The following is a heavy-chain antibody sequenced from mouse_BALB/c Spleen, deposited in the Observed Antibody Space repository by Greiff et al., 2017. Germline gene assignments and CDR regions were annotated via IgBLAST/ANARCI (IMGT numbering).Heavy chain of an antibody. J-gene: IGHJ4*01. CDR3: ARGRREGYAMDY. Sequence: QVQLQQSGAELAKPGASVKMSCKASGYTFTSYWMHWVKQRPGQGLEWIGYINPSTGYTEYNQKFKDKATLTADKSSSTAYMQLSSLTSEDSAVYYCARGRREGYAMDYWGQGTSVTVSS. CDR2: INPSTGYT. V-gene: IGHV1-7*01. CDR1: GYTFTSYW. D-gene: IGHD2-12*01.